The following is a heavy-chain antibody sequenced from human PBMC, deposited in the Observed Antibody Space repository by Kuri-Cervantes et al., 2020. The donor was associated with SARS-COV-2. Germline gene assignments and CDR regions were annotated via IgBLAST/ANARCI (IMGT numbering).Heavy chain of an antibody. J-gene: IGHJ5*02. D-gene: IGHD3-22*01. CDR1: GGSISNSSYY. CDR3: ARDRSRAYYYDSSGFGA. V-gene: IGHV4-39*07. CDR2: INHSGST. Sequence: SETLSLTCTVSGGSISNSSYYWGWIRQPPGKGLEWIGEINHSGSTNYNPSLKSRVTISVDTSKNQFSLKLSSVTAADTAVYYCARDRSRAYYYDSSGFGAWGQGTLVTVSS.